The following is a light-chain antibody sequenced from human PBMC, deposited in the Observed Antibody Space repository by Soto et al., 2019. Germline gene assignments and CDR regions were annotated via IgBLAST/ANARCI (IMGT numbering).Light chain of an antibody. CDR2: GAS. V-gene: IGKV3-20*01. Sequence: EIVLTQSPGTLSLSPGERATLSCRASQSVSSSYLAWYQQKPGQAPRLLIYGASSRATGIPDRFIGSRFGTDFTLTISRLEPEDFAVYYCQQYGSALLTFGGGTKVEIK. CDR3: QQYGSALLT. CDR1: QSVSSSY. J-gene: IGKJ4*01.